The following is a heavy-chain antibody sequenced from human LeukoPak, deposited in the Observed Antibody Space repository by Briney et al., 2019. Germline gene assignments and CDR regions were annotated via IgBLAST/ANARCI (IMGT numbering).Heavy chain of an antibody. J-gene: IGHJ4*02. CDR1: GYTFTGYY. CDR3: ARGGYSYGYSFSSFDY. CDR2: INPNSGGT. Sequence: VASVKVSCKASGYTFTGYYMHWVRQAPGQGFEWMGWINPNSGGTNYAQKFQGRVTMTRDTSISTAYMELSRLRSDDTAVYYCARGGYSYGYSFSSFDYWGQGTLVTVSS. D-gene: IGHD5-18*01. V-gene: IGHV1-2*02.